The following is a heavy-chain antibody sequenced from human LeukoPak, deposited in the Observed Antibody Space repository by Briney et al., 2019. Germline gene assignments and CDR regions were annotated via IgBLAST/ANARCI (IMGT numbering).Heavy chain of an antibody. CDR1: GNTFTGYY. CDR2: INPNSGGT. D-gene: IGHD2-21*02. CDR3: ARGDSRGDYYYYYMDV. Sequence: ASVKVSCKASGNTFTGYYMHWVRQAPGQGLEWMGRINPNSGGTNYAQKFQGRVTMTRDTSISTAYMELSRLRSDDTAVYYCARGDSRGDYYYYYMDVWGKGTTVTVSS. V-gene: IGHV1-2*06. J-gene: IGHJ6*03.